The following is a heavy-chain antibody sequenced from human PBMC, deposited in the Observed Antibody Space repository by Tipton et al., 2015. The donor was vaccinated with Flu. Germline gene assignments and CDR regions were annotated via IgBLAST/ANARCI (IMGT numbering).Heavy chain of an antibody. CDR1: GFTFSSYA. Sequence: SLRLSCAASGFTFSSYAMSWVRQAPGKGLEWVSAISSNGGSTYYADSVKGRFTISRDNSKNTLYLQMGSLRAEDMAVYYCARDGGGHGKEGGGFDYWGQGTLVTVSS. CDR2: ISSNGGST. V-gene: IGHV3-64*02. CDR3: ARDGGGHGKEGGGFDY. D-gene: IGHD3-16*01. J-gene: IGHJ4*02.